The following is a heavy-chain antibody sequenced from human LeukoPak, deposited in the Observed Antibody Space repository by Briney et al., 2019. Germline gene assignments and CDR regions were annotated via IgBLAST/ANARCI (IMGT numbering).Heavy chain of an antibody. D-gene: IGHD5-18*01. CDR3: ATDPIFTQPDFDH. CDR1: GFTFNKVW. V-gene: IGHV3-15*01. J-gene: IGHJ4*02. CDR2: IKSKKDGGTT. Sequence: GGSLRLSCAASGFTFNKVWMSWVRQAPGKGLEWIARIKSKKDGGTTDYAVPVKGRFTVSREDSENTLYLQMSSLQTEDTAVYYCATDPIFTQPDFDHWGQGTLVTVAS.